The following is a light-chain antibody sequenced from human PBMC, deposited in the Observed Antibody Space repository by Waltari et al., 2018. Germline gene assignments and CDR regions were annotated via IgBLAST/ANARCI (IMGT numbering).Light chain of an antibody. V-gene: IGLV1-44*01. CDR3: AAWDDSLNGWV. Sequence: QSVLTQPPSASATPGPRVTIPCSGSSSNIGSNTVNWYQQFPGTAPKLLIYSNKQRPSGVPDRFSGSKSGTSASLAISGLQSEDEADYYCAAWDDSLNGWVFGGGTKLAVL. CDR1: SSNIGSNT. J-gene: IGLJ3*02. CDR2: SNK.